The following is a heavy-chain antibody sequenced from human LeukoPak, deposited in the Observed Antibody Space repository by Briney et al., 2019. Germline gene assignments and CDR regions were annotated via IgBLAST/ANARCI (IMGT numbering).Heavy chain of an antibody. CDR1: GYSFTSYW. CDR3: ARHLRGYSGYDPMDV. J-gene: IGHJ6*03. V-gene: IGHV5-51*01. D-gene: IGHD5-12*01. Sequence: AGESLKISCKGSGYSFTSYWIGWVRQMPGKGLEWMGIIYPGDSDTRYSPSFQGQVTISADKSISTAYLQWSSLKASDTAMYYCARHLRGYSGYDPMDVWGKGTTVTISS. CDR2: IYPGDSDT.